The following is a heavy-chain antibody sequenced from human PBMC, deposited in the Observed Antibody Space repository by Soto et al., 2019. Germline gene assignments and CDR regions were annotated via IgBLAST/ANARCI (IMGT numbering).Heavy chain of an antibody. CDR2: IKQDGSEK. CDR3: ARDSSSWYPKT. J-gene: IGHJ5*02. Sequence: EVQVVESGGGLVKPGGSLRLSCEVSGLTFTGAWMNWVRQAPGMGLEWVANIKQDGSEKYYVDSVKGRFTISRDNAKNSLYLQMNSLSAEDTAVYYCARDSSSWYPKTWGQGTLVTVSS. D-gene: IGHD6-13*01. CDR1: GLTFTGAW. V-gene: IGHV3-7*01.